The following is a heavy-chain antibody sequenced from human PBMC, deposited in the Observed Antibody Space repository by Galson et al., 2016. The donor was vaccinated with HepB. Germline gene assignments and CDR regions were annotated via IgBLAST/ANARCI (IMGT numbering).Heavy chain of an antibody. CDR2: VSPYNGDT. J-gene: IGHJ4*02. CDR1: GYTFTNHD. CDR3: VRDGARGDY. D-gene: IGHD1-26*01. Sequence: SVKVSCKASGYTFTNHDITWVRQAPGQGLEWMGWVSPYNGDTKSVQGSQDRVTLTTDTSTSTAYMELRSLRSNDTAVYFCVRDGARGDYWGQGTLVTV. V-gene: IGHV1-18*01.